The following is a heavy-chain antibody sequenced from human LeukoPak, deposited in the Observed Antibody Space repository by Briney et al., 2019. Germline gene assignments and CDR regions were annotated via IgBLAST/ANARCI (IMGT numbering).Heavy chain of an antibody. V-gene: IGHV1-46*01. CDR1: GYTFTSYD. CDR2: INPSGGST. Sequence: ASVKVSCKATGYTFTSYDINWVRQAPGQGLEWMGIINPSGGSTSYAQKFQGRVTMTRDTSTSTVYMELSSLRSEDTAVYYCARSRAAAMVTTYYYYYMDVWGKGTTVTVSS. D-gene: IGHD5-18*01. J-gene: IGHJ6*03. CDR3: ARSRAAAMVTTYYYYYMDV.